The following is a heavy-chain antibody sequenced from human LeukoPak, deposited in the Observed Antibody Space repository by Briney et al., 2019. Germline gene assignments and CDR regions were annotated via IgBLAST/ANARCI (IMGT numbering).Heavy chain of an antibody. CDR1: GFTFSTYG. Sequence: PGTSLTLSCVASGFTFSTYGFHWVRQAPGRGLEWVAVIWHDGSNKYYPDSVKGRFTISRDNSKNTLYLQMNSLRAEDTAVYYCANSLAVAGPFDYWGQGTLVTVSS. CDR2: IWHDGSNK. J-gene: IGHJ4*02. D-gene: IGHD6-19*01. V-gene: IGHV3-33*06. CDR3: ANSLAVAGPFDY.